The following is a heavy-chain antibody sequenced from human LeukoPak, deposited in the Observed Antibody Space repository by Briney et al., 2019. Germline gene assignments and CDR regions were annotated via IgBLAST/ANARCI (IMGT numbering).Heavy chain of an antibody. J-gene: IGHJ4*02. Sequence: GGSLRLSCEASGFTFTTYSMTWVRQAPGKGLEWVSIISSGSSAIFSADALKGRFTISRDDAKNLLYLDMNSLRAEDTAVYYCAKTPAPVFGSKHYFDYWGQGTLVTVSS. V-gene: IGHV3-21*04. CDR2: ISSGSSAI. D-gene: IGHD3-3*01. CDR3: AKTPAPVFGSKHYFDY. CDR1: GFTFTTYS.